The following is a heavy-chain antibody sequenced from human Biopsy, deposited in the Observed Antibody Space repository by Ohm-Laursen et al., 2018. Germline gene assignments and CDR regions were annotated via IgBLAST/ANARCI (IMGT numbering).Heavy chain of an antibody. CDR1: GGTFSNYA. V-gene: IGHV1-69*10. J-gene: IGHJ5*02. CDR2: IIAVSGLV. CDR3: AGGAAKGNPYDH. D-gene: IGHD3-10*01. Sequence: SVKVSCKASGGTFSNYAISWVRQAPGEGLEWMGGIIAVSGLVNYAPKFQGRVSITADKSTTTAYMELSNLKSEDTAVYYCAGGAAKGNPYDHWGQGTLVIVSS.